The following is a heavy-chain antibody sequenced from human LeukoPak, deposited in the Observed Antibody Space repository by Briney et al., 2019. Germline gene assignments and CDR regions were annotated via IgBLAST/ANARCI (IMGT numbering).Heavy chain of an antibody. CDR2: ISYDGSNK. Sequence: GGSLRLSCAASGFTFSSYAMHWVRQAPGKGLEWVAVISYDGSNKYYADSVKGRFTISRDNSKNTLYLQMNSLRAEDTAVYYCARDHSGSPDYRGQGTLVTVSS. CDR3: ARDHSGSPDY. J-gene: IGHJ4*02. D-gene: IGHD1-26*01. CDR1: GFTFSSYA. V-gene: IGHV3-30-3*01.